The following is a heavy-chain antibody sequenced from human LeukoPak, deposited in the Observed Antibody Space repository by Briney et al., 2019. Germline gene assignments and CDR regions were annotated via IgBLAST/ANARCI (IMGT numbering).Heavy chain of an antibody. D-gene: IGHD1-7*01. Sequence: ASVKVSCKASGYTFTGCYMHWVRQAPGQGLEWMGWINPNSGGTKYAQKFQGRVTMTRDTSISTAYMELSRLRSDDTAVYYCARDLTGTTSWDLDYWGQGTLVTVSS. CDR1: GYTFTGCY. V-gene: IGHV1-2*02. CDR2: INPNSGGT. J-gene: IGHJ4*02. CDR3: ARDLTGTTSWDLDY.